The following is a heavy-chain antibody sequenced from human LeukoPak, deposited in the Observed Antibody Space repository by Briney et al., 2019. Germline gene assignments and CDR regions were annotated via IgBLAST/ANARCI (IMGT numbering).Heavy chain of an antibody. Sequence: ASVKVSCKASGYTFTSYAMHWVRQAPGQRLEWMGWINAGNGNTKYSQKFQGRVTITRDTSASTAYMELSSLRSEDTAVYYCARSHIVVVTATLAGYFDLWGRGTLVTVSS. CDR1: GYTFTSYA. D-gene: IGHD2-21*02. V-gene: IGHV1-3*01. CDR3: ARSHIVVVTATLAGYFDL. J-gene: IGHJ2*01. CDR2: INAGNGNT.